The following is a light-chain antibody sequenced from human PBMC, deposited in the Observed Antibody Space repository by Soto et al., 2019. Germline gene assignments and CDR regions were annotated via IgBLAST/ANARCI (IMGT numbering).Light chain of an antibody. CDR1: QAISSW. V-gene: IGKV1-5*03. J-gene: IGKJ1*01. CDR3: HQYHSFSWT. CDR2: KAS. Sequence: DIQMTQSPSTLSASVGDSVTITCRGSQAISSWLAWYQQKPGKAPKLLIYKASRLENGVPSRFSGSGSGTEFTLTITSLQPDDFATYYCHQYHSFSWTFGQGTKVEIK.